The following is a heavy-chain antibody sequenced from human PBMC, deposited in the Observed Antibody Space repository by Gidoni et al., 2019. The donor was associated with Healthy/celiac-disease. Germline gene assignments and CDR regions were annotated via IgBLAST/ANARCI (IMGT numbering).Heavy chain of an antibody. Sequence: QVQLVESGGGVVQPGRSLRLCCAASGFTVSSYGMHWVRQAPGKGLEWVAVISYDGSNKYYADSVKGRFTIARDNSKNTLYLQMNSLRAEDTAVYYCASGAYYDILTGYNYWGQGTLVTVSS. J-gene: IGHJ4*02. CDR2: ISYDGSNK. CDR1: GFTVSSYG. V-gene: IGHV3-30*03. D-gene: IGHD3-9*01. CDR3: ASGAYYDILTGYNY.